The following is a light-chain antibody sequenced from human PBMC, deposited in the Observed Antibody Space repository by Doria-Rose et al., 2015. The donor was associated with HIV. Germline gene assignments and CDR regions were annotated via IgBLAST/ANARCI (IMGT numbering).Light chain of an antibody. V-gene: IGKV3-15*01. J-gene: IGKJ5*01. CDR1: QSVSTD. CDR3: HQYNNWPT. Sequence: TQSLETLSVSPGESATLSCRASQSVSTDLAWYQHKPGQAPRLLIWGASTRATGIPARFSGSGSGTEFTLTISSLQSEDFAIYFCHQYNNWPTFGQGTRLDIK. CDR2: GAS.